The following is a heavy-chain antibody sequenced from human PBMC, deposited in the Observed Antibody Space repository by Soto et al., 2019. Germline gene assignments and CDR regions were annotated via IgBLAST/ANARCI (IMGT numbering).Heavy chain of an antibody. CDR1: GGTFSSYA. D-gene: IGHD4-17*01. CDR3: ARGGATGTTRQERRIYYYYGMAV. J-gene: IGHJ6*02. CDR2: IIPIFGSA. V-gene: IGHV1-69*12. Sequence: QVQPVLSGAEVKKPGSSVKVSCKASGGTFSSYALSWVRQAPGQGLEWMGGIIPIFGSANYAQKFQGRVTLPAHECTSTGYMELSSLGSEDTAVYYCARGGATGTTRQERRIYYYYGMAVWGQGTTVTVSS.